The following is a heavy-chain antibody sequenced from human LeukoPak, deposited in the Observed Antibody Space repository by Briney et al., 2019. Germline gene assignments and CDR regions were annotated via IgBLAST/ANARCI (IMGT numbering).Heavy chain of an antibody. CDR3: ARDPNYGSGSYYSDAFDI. Sequence: GGSLRLSCAASGFTFSSYWMSWVRQAPGKGLEWVANLKQDGSEKYYVDSVKGRFTISRDNAKNSLYLQMNSLRAEDTAVYYCARDPNYGSGSYYSDAFDIWGQGTMVTVSS. CDR2: LKQDGSEK. V-gene: IGHV3-7*01. J-gene: IGHJ3*02. D-gene: IGHD3-10*01. CDR1: GFTFSSYW.